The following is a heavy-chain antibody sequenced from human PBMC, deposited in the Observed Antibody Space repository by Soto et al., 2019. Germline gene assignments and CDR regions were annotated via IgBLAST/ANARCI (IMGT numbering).Heavy chain of an antibody. CDR1: GFTFSSYG. V-gene: IGHV3-33*01. D-gene: IGHD3-22*01. CDR2: IWYDGSNK. CDR3: AGNVRRYYYDQPYNWFEP. Sequence: GGSLRLSCAASGFTFSSYGMHWVRQAPGKGLEWVAVIWYDGSNKYYADSVKGRFTISRDNSKNTLYLQMNSLRAEDTAVYYCAGNVRRYYYDQPYNWFEPWGQGTLVTVSS. J-gene: IGHJ5*02.